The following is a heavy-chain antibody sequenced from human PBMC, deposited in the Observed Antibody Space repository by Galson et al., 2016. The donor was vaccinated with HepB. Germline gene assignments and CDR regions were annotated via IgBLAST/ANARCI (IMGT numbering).Heavy chain of an antibody. D-gene: IGHD4-17*01. CDR2: TYYRSKWYN. J-gene: IGHJ3*02. Sequence: CAISGDSVSSNTAAWNWIRQSPSRGLEWLGRTYYRSKWYNDYAVSVKSRITINPDTSKNQFSLQLNSVTPDDTTIYYCAIRSYGDFDDAFEIWGRGTMVTVSS. CDR1: GDSVSSNTAA. CDR3: AIRSYGDFDDAFEI. V-gene: IGHV6-1*01.